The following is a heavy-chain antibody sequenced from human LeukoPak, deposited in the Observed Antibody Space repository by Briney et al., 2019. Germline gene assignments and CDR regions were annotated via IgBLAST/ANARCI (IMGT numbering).Heavy chain of an antibody. Sequence: PSETLSLTCTVSGGSISSGGYYWSWIRQPPGKGLEWIGYIYHSGSTYYNPSLKSRVTISVDRSKNQFSLKLSSVTAADTAVYYCARQALFFDYWGQGTLVTVSS. J-gene: IGHJ4*02. CDR2: IYHSGST. V-gene: IGHV4-30-2*01. CDR3: ARQALFFDY. CDR1: GGSISSGGYY.